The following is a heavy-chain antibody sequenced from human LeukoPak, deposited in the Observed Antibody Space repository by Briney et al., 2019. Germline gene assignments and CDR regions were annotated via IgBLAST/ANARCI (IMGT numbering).Heavy chain of an antibody. CDR2: ITSDSIYI. V-gene: IGHV3-21*01. CDR3: AKDSVVWFGERYFDY. CDR1: GFTFSSFG. Sequence: GGSLRLSCAASGFTFSSFGMDWVRQAPGKGLEWVSSITSDSIYIYYADSVKGRFTISRDNSKNTLYLQMNSLRAEDTAVYYCAKDSVVWFGERYFDYWGQGTLVTVSS. D-gene: IGHD3-10*01. J-gene: IGHJ4*02.